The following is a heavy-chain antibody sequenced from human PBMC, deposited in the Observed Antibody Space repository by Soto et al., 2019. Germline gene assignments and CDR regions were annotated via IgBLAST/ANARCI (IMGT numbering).Heavy chain of an antibody. CDR2: IYYSGST. J-gene: IGHJ6*02. CDR3: ASFDINYGMDV. CDR1: GGSISSSSYY. Sequence: PSETLSLTCTVSGGSISSSSYYWGWIRQPPGKGLEWIGSIYYSGSTYYNPSLKSRVTISVDTSKNQFSLKLSSVTAADTAVYYCASFDINYGMDVWGQGTTVT. V-gene: IGHV4-39*01. D-gene: IGHD3-9*01.